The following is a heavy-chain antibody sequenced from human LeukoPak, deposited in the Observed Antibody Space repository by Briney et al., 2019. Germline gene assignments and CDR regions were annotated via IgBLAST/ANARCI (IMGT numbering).Heavy chain of an antibody. Sequence: GGSLRLSCSASGFTFSRYAMHWVRQAPGKGLEFVSAISSNGGSTYYADSVKGRFTISRDNSKNTLYLQMSSLRAEDTAVYYCVKDIEAVAGTWWFDPWGQGTLVTVSS. J-gene: IGHJ5*02. CDR2: ISSNGGST. CDR3: VKDIEAVAGTWWFDP. V-gene: IGHV3-64D*06. D-gene: IGHD6-19*01. CDR1: GFTFSRYA.